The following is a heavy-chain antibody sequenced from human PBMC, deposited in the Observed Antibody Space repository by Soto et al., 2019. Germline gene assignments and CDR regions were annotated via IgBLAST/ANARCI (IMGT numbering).Heavy chain of an antibody. D-gene: IGHD3-10*01. CDR3: ASGGGTGLAI. J-gene: IGHJ3*02. CDR1: GGSFSGYY. CDR2: INHSGST. Sequence: QVQLQQWGAGLLKPSETLSLTCAVYGGSFSGYYWSWIRQPPGKGLEWIGEINHSGSTNYNPSLKRRVTITVDTSKNQFSLKLSSVTAADTAVYYCASGGGTGLAIWGQGTMVTVSS. V-gene: IGHV4-34*01.